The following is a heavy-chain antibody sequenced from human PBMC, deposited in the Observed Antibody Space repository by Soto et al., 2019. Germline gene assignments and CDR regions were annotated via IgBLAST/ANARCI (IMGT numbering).Heavy chain of an antibody. Sequence: LSLTCTVSGGSISSGGYYWSWIRQHPGKGLEWIGYIYYSGSTYYNPSLKSRVTISVDTSKNQFSLKLSSVTAADTAVYYCARGYGGVDDGYYYGMDVWGQGTTVTVSS. V-gene: IGHV4-31*03. CDR1: GGSISSGGYY. J-gene: IGHJ6*02. D-gene: IGHD1-1*01. CDR2: IYYSGST. CDR3: ARGYGGVDDGYYYGMDV.